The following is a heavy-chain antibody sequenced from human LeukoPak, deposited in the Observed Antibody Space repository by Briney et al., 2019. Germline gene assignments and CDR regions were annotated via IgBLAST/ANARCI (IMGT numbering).Heavy chain of an antibody. J-gene: IGHJ4*02. CDR1: GGSIRGYY. V-gene: IGHV4-59*12. CDR2: IYSSGST. CDR3: ARRLNWGSNRPFDY. Sequence: PSETLSLTCNVSGGSIRGYYWSWIRQPPGKGLEWIGYIYSSGSTNYNPSLKSRVTISVDTSKNQFSLKLSSVTAADTAVYYCARRLNWGSNRPFDYWGQGTLVTVSS. D-gene: IGHD7-27*01.